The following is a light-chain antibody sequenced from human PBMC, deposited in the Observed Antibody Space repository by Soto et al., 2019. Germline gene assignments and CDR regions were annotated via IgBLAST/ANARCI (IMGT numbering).Light chain of an antibody. CDR1: HSITGY. V-gene: IGKV1-39*01. J-gene: IGKJ1*01. Sequence: DIQMTQSPSSLSASVGDSVTITCRASHSITGYLNWYQQKPGKVPKLLLYAASTLQSGVPSRFSGSGSGTDFTLALSSLQAEASATYCCQQSFIAPWTFGQVTTVEIK. CDR3: QQSFIAPWT. CDR2: AAS.